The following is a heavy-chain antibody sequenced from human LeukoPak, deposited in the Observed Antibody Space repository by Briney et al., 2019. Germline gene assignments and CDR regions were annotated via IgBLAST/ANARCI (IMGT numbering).Heavy chain of an antibody. D-gene: IGHD3-22*01. V-gene: IGHV4-39*01. CDR1: GGSISSSSYY. CDR2: IYYSGST. Sequence: SETLSLTCTVSGGSISSSSYYWGWIRQPPGKGLEWIGSIYYSGSTYYNPSLKSRVTISVDTSKNQFSLKLSSVTAADTAVYYCARSHSLYYDSSGYYYYFDYWGQGTLVTVSS. J-gene: IGHJ4*02. CDR3: ARSHSLYYDSSGYYYYFDY.